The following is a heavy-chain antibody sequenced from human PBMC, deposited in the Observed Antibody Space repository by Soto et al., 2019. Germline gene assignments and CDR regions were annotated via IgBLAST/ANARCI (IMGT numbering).Heavy chain of an antibody. D-gene: IGHD3-22*01. CDR3: AKSRIPMIVVVSVPHYYFDY. CDR1: GCPSNSNA. Sequence: GRSLRPSCAASGCPSNSNAMSWVRQAPGKELDWVLAISGSGGSPYYSDSVKARYTISRDNFKSMLYVQRDSLRAECKAVYYCAKSRIPMIVVVSVPHYYFDYWGQGTLVTVSS. CDR2: ISGSGGSP. V-gene: IGHV3-23*01. J-gene: IGHJ4*02.